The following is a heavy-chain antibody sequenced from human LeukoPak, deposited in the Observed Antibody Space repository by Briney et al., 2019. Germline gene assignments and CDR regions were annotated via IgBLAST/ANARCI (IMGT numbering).Heavy chain of an antibody. J-gene: IGHJ4*02. Sequence: ASVKVSCKASGYTFTDYYLHWVRQAPGQGLEWMGWINPKSGGTNSAQKFQGRVTMTRDTSISTAYMELSRLKSDDTAVYYCARVAVSFWSGLDYRGQGNLVTVSS. V-gene: IGHV1-2*02. CDR2: INPKSGGT. D-gene: IGHD3-3*01. CDR1: GYTFTDYY. CDR3: ARVAVSFWSGLDY.